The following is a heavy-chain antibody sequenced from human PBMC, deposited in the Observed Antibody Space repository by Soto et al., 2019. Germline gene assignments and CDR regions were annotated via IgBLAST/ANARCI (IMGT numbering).Heavy chain of an antibody. Sequence: ASVKVSCKASGYTFTSYGISWVRQAPGQGLEGMGWISAYNGNTNYAQKLQGRVTMTTDTSTSTAYMELRSLRSDDTAVYYCARVGLRYFDWLSYGMDVWGQGTTVTVSS. CDR2: ISAYNGNT. D-gene: IGHD3-9*01. CDR3: ARVGLRYFDWLSYGMDV. CDR1: GYTFTSYG. V-gene: IGHV1-18*04. J-gene: IGHJ6*02.